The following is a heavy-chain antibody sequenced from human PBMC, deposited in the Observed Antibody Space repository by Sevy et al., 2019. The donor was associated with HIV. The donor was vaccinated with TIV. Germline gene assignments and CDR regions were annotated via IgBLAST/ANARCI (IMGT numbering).Heavy chain of an antibody. J-gene: IGHJ4*02. V-gene: IGHV4-34*01. CDR1: GGSFSGYY. CDR3: ARGLEPNYDILTGYTAYFDY. D-gene: IGHD3-9*01. CDR2: INHSGST. Sequence: SETLSLTCAVYGGSFSGYYWSWIRQPPGKGLEWIGEINHSGSTNYNPSLKSRVTISVDTSKNQFSLKLSSVTAADTAVYYCARGLEPNYDILTGYTAYFDYWGQGTLVTVSS.